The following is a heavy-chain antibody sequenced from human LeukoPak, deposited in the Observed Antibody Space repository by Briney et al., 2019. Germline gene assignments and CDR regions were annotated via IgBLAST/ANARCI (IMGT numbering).Heavy chain of an antibody. CDR1: GFTVSSNY. V-gene: IGHV3-66*01. CDR2: IYSGGST. J-gene: IGHJ5*02. Sequence: GGSLRLSCAASGFTVSSNYMSWVRQAPGKGLEWVSVIYSGGSTYYADSVKGRFTISRDNSKNTLYLQMNSLRAEDTAVYYCAKEHYGDYVNWFDPWGQGTLVTVSS. D-gene: IGHD4-17*01. CDR3: AKEHYGDYVNWFDP.